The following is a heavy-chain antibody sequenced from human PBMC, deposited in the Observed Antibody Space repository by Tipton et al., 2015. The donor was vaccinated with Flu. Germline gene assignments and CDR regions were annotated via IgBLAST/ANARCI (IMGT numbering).Heavy chain of an antibody. CDR1: GGSISRYY. CDR3: ARGGSPIAVAGTEYFQH. D-gene: IGHD6-19*01. CDR2: IYYSGGT. Sequence: TLSLTCTVSGGSISRYYWSWIRQPPGKGLEWIGSIYYSGGTYYNPSLKSRVTISVDTSKNQFSLKLSSVTAADTAVYYCARGGSPIAVAGTEYFQHWGQGTLVTVSS. J-gene: IGHJ1*01. V-gene: IGHV4-59*01.